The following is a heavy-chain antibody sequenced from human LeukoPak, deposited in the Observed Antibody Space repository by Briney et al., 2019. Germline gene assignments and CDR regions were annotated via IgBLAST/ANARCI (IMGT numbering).Heavy chain of an antibody. CDR3: ARLDSSGYYCDY. J-gene: IGHJ4*02. V-gene: IGHV4-39*01. CDR1: GGSISSSSYY. Sequence: SETQSLTCTVSGGSISSSSYYWGWIRQPPGKGLEWIGSIYYSGSTYYDPSLKSRVTISVDTSKNQFSLKLSSVTAADTAVYYCARLDSSGYYCDYWGQGTLVTVSS. CDR2: IYYSGST. D-gene: IGHD3-22*01.